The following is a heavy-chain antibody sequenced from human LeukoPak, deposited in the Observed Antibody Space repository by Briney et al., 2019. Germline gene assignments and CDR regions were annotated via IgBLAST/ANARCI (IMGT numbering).Heavy chain of an antibody. D-gene: IGHD2-8*01. J-gene: IGHJ4*02. CDR2: IYSGGST. CDR3: ARGTNFLIFDY. V-gene: IGHV3-66*01. Sequence: GGSLSLSCAASGFTVSSNYMSWVRQAPGKGLEWVSVIYSGGSTYYADSVKGRFTISRDNSKNTLYLQMNSLGAEDTAVYYCARGTNFLIFDYWGQGTLVTVSS. CDR1: GFTVSSNY.